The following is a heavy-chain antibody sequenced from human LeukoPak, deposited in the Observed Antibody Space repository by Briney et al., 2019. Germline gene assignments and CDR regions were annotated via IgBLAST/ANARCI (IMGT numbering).Heavy chain of an antibody. D-gene: IGHD5-12*01. Sequence: SETLSLTCTVSGGSISSSSYYWGWIRQPPGKGLEWIGEINHSGSTNYNPSLKSRVTISVDTPKNQFSLKLSSVTAADTAVYYCARVDIVATFDYWGQGTLVTVSS. V-gene: IGHV4-39*07. CDR1: GGSISSSSYY. CDR3: ARVDIVATFDY. J-gene: IGHJ4*02. CDR2: INHSGST.